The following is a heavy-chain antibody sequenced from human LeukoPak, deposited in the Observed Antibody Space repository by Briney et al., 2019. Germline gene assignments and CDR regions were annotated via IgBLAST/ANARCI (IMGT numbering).Heavy chain of an antibody. CDR1: GYTFTGYY. CDR3: AREAGATSSFDY. J-gene: IGHJ4*02. CDR2: INPDSGGT. D-gene: IGHD1-26*01. Sequence: ASVKVSCKASGYTFTGYYMHWVRQAPGQGLEWVGWINPDSGGTNYARKFQGRVTMTRDMSTSTVYMELSSLRSEDTAVYYCAREAGATSSFDYWGQGTLVTVSS. V-gene: IGHV1-2*02.